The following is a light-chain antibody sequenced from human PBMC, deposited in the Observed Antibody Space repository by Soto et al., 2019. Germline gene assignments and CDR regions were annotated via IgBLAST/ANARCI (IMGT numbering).Light chain of an antibody. CDR3: QQYGSTPLT. J-gene: IGKJ4*01. Sequence: EIVLTQSPGTLSLSPGERATLSCRASQSVGNNYLAWYQQKPGQAPRFLIYDASSRATGIPDRLSGSGSGTVFTLTISRLEPEDFAVYYCQQYGSTPLTFGGGTKVEIK. V-gene: IGKV3-20*01. CDR1: QSVGNNY. CDR2: DAS.